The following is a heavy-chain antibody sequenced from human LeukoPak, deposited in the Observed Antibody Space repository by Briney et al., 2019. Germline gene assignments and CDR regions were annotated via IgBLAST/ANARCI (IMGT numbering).Heavy chain of an antibody. J-gene: IGHJ4*02. CDR3: ARGHSSGWYFDY. D-gene: IGHD6-19*01. CDR1: GFTVSSNY. CDR2: IYSGGST. Sequence: GGSLRLSCAASGFTVSSNYMSWVRQAPGKGLEWVPAIYSGGSTYYADSVKGRFTISRDNSKNTLYLQMNSLRAEDTAVYYCARGHSSGWYFDYWGQGTLVTVSS. V-gene: IGHV3-66*01.